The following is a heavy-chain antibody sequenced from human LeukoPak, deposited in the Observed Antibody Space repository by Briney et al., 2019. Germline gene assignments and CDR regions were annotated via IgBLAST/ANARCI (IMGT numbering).Heavy chain of an antibody. Sequence: GGFLRLSCAASGFTFSSHGMHWVRQAPGKGLEWVAVIWYDGSNKFYADSVRGRFTISRDNSKNILYVQMNSLRAEDTAVYYCARGRGSGWYDAFDIWGRGTMVTVSS. CDR1: GFTFSSHG. J-gene: IGHJ3*02. V-gene: IGHV3-33*01. CDR2: IWYDGSNK. D-gene: IGHD6-19*01. CDR3: ARGRGSGWYDAFDI.